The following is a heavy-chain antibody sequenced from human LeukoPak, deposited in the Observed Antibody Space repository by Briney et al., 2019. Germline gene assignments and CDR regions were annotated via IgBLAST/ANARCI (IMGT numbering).Heavy chain of an antibody. D-gene: IGHD6-13*01. J-gene: IGHJ4*02. Sequence: ASVKVSCKASGYTFTGYYMHWVRQAPGQGLEWMGWINPNSGGTNYAQKFQGRVTMTRDTSIGTAYMELSRLRSDDTAVYYCARASPGYSSSWYDFDYWGQGTLVTVSS. CDR2: INPNSGGT. CDR1: GYTFTGYY. CDR3: ARASPGYSSSWYDFDY. V-gene: IGHV1-2*02.